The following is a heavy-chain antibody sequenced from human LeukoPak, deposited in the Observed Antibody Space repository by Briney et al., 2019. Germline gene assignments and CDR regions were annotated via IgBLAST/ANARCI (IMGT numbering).Heavy chain of an antibody. J-gene: IGHJ4*02. D-gene: IGHD2-2*02. V-gene: IGHV1-18*01. CDR2: ISACNGNT. CDR3: ARTDIVVVPAAIQDY. Sequence: ASVKVSCKASGYTFTSYGISWVRQAPGQGLEWMGWISACNGNTNYAQKLQGRVTMTTDTSTSTAYMELRSLRSDDTAVYYCARTDIVVVPAAIQDYWGQGTLVTVSS. CDR1: GYTFTSYG.